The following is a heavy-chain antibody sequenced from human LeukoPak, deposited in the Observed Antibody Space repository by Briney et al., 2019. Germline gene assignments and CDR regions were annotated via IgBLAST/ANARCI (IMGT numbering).Heavy chain of an antibody. CDR2: IHYSGST. V-gene: IGHV4-34*11. D-gene: IGHD1-26*01. J-gene: IGHJ3*02. CDR3: ARGGSYLSAFDI. CDR1: GGSFSGYY. Sequence: PSETLSLTCAVYGGSFSGYYWSWIRQPPGKGLEYIGYIHYSGSTNYKPSLKSRATISVDTSKNQFSLKLSSVTAADTAVYTCARGGSYLSAFDIWGQGTMVTVSS.